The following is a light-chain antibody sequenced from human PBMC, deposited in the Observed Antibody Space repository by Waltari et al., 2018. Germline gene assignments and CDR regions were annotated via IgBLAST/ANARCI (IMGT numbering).Light chain of an antibody. CDR1: SSDVGAYNY. J-gene: IGLJ2*01. V-gene: IGLV2-14*01. Sequence: QSALTQPASVSGSPGQSITISCTGTSSDVGAYNYVSWYQQHPGKAPKLMFYDVSNRPSGVSNRFSGSKSGNTASLTISGLQAEDEADYYCSSYTSSSTLDVVFGGGTKLTVL. CDR3: SSYTSSSTLDVV. CDR2: DVS.